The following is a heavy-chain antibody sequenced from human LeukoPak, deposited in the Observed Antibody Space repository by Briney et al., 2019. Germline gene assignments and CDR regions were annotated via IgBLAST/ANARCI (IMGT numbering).Heavy chain of an antibody. Sequence: GESLKISCKGSGYSFTSYGISWVRQAPGQGLEWMGWISAYNGNTNYAQKLQGRVTMTTDTSTSTAYMELRSLRSDDTAVYYCARSSYLYSYSTNWGQGTLVTVSS. V-gene: IGHV1-18*01. CDR3: ARSSYLYSYSTN. CDR2: ISAYNGNT. D-gene: IGHD5-18*01. CDR1: GYSFTSYG. J-gene: IGHJ4*02.